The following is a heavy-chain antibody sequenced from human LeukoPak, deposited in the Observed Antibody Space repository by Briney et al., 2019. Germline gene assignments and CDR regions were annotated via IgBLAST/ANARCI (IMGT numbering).Heavy chain of an antibody. D-gene: IGHD3-22*01. CDR2: IYAGDSDT. J-gene: IGHJ5*02. CDR1: GYSFTNYW. V-gene: IGHV5-51*01. CDR3: ARLDYDSGGHARWFDP. Sequence: GESLKISCKGSGYSFTNYWIGWVRQMPGKGLEWMGSIYAGDSDTRYSPSFQGQVTISADKSISTAYLQWSSLKASDTAMYYCARLDYDSGGHARWFDPWGQGTLVTVSS.